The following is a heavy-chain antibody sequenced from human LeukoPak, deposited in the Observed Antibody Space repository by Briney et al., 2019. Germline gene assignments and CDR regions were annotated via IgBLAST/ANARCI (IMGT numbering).Heavy chain of an antibody. D-gene: IGHD2-2*01. J-gene: IGHJ6*02. CDR3: ASEGTSWYYGMDV. Sequence: GGSLRLSCAASGFTFSSYSMNWVRQAPGKGLEWVSYISSSSSTIYYADSVKGRFTISRDNAKNSLYLQMNSLRAEDTAVYYCASEGTSWYYGMDVWGQGTTVTVSS. CDR1: GFTFSSYS. CDR2: ISSSSSTI. V-gene: IGHV3-48*01.